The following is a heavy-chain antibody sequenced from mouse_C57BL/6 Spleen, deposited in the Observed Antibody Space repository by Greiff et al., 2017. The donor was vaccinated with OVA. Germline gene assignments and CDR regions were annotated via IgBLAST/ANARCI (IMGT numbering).Heavy chain of an antibody. V-gene: IGHV5-17*01. CDR3: ARKDYYSKYYAMDY. Sequence: EVKLVEPGGGLVKPGGSLKLSCAASGFTFSDYGMHWVRQAPEKGLEWVAYISGGSSTIHYADTVKGRFTISRANAKNTLYLQMTSLRSKDTAMYDCARKDYYSKYYAMDYRGQGTSVTVSS. CDR1: GFTFSDYG. D-gene: IGHD2-5*01. J-gene: IGHJ4*01. CDR2: ISGGSSTI.